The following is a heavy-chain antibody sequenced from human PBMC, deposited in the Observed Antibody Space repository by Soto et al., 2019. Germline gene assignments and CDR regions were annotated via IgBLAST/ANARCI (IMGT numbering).Heavy chain of an antibody. CDR1: GFTFTSSA. J-gene: IGHJ6*02. CDR3: ATLLFRYYYGMDV. CDR2: IDADDGNT. D-gene: IGHD2-21*02. V-gene: IGHV1-58*01. Sequence: SVTVSCKASGFTFTSSAVRWVRQARGKRLEWMGWIDADDGNTNYAQKFQDRVTMTKDTSTNTAYMELSSLRSEDTAVYYCATLLFRYYYGMDVWGQGTTVTV.